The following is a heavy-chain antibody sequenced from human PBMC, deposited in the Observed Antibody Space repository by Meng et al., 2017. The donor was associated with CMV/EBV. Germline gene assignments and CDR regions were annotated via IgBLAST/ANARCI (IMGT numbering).Heavy chain of an antibody. CDR3: TTGRGGYNAEDY. D-gene: IGHD1-1*01. CDR1: GLSFSDSW. CDR2: IKSKVDGGTT. Sequence: EVGLVESGGGLIKPGWSLRFSCVISGLSFSDSWMSWVRQAPGKGLEWVGLIKSKVDGGTTDYAAPLRGRFSISRDDSKNTMYLQMNSLKTDDTAVYYCTTGRGGYNAEDYWGQGTLVTASS. J-gene: IGHJ4*02. V-gene: IGHV3-15*01.